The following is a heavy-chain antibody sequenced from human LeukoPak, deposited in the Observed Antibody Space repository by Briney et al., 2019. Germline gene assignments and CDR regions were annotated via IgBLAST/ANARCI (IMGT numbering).Heavy chain of an antibody. CDR2: ISAYNGNT. V-gene: IGHV1-18*01. J-gene: IGHJ6*03. CDR1: GYTFSSYG. Sequence: ASVKVSCKASGYTFSSYGISWVRQAPGQGLEWMGWISAYNGNTNYAQKLQGRVTMTTDTSTSTAYMELRSLRSEDTAVYYCARVAQAAAGTFYYYYYMDVWGKGTTVTVSS. CDR3: ARVAQAAAGTFYYYYYMDV. D-gene: IGHD6-13*01.